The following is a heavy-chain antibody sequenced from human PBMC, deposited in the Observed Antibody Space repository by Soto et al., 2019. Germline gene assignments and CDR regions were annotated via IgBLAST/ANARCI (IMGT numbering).Heavy chain of an antibody. CDR2: ISVSSTYA. J-gene: IGHJ4*02. Sequence: PGGSLRLSCAASGFPFSDYYMSWIRQAPGKGLECVAYISVSSTYANYADSVEGRFTISRDNAKNSLFLQLNSLRAEDTALYYCVRSGDYRSGSYWYFFDYWGQGALVTVSS. V-gene: IGHV3-11*03. CDR1: GFPFSDYY. D-gene: IGHD3-10*01. CDR3: VRSGDYRSGSYWYFFDY.